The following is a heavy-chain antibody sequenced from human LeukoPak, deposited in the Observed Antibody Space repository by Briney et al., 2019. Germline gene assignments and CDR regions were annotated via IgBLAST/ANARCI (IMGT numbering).Heavy chain of an antibody. CDR2: IYSSGNT. CDR3: ARGLGYTAPFFDY. D-gene: IGHD3-16*02. CDR1: GGSISHYY. Sequence: SETLSLTCTVSGGSISHYYWSWIRQPAGKGLEWIGRIYSSGNTDYNPSLKSRVTLSLDRSMHQFSLRLSSLTAADTAIYYCARGLGYTAPFFDYWGQGTLVTVSS. V-gene: IGHV4-4*07. J-gene: IGHJ4*02.